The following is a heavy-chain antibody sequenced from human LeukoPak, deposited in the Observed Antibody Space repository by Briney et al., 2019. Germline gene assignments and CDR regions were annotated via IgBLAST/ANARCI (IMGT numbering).Heavy chain of an antibody. CDR1: GYTFTGYY. D-gene: IGHD6-19*01. Sequence: GASVKVSCKASGYTFTGYYMHWVRQAPGQGLEWMGRINPNSGGTNYAQKFQGTVTMTRDTSISTAYMELSRLRSDDTAVYYCARPIAVAATRTGMDFDYWGQGTLVTVSS. V-gene: IGHV1-2*06. CDR3: ARPIAVAATRTGMDFDY. J-gene: IGHJ4*02. CDR2: INPNSGGT.